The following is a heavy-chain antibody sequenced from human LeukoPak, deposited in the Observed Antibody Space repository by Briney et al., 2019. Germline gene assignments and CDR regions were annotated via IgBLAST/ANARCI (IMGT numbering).Heavy chain of an antibody. V-gene: IGHV1-18*01. J-gene: IGHJ5*02. CDR2: ISAYNGNT. D-gene: IGHD2-2*01. CDR1: GYTFTSYG. Sequence: ASVTVSCTASGYTFTSYGISWVRQAPGQGLEWMGWISAYNGNTNYAQKLQGRVTMTTDTSTSTAYMELRSLRSDDTAVYYCARAGTTPLYNWFDPWGQGTLVTVSS. CDR3: ARAGTTPLYNWFDP.